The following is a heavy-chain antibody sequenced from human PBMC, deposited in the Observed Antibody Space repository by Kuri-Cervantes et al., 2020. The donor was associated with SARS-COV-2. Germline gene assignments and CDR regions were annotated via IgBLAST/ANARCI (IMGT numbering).Heavy chain of an antibody. CDR2: IYYSGST. CDR3: ARERVAAAGRQYYYYGMDV. CDR1: GGSISNYY. J-gene: IGHJ6*02. V-gene: IGHV4-59*01. Sequence: SETLSLTCTVSGGSISNYYWSWIRQPPGKGLEWIGYIYYSGSTNYNPSLKSRVTISVDTSKNQFSLKLSSVTAADTAVYYCARERVAAAGRQYYYYGMDVWGQGTTVTVSS. D-gene: IGHD6-13*01.